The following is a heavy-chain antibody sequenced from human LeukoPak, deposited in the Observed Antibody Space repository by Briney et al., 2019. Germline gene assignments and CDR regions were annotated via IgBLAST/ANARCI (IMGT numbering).Heavy chain of an antibody. V-gene: IGHV3-9*01. CDR2: INWNSGNI. J-gene: IGHJ4*02. Sequence: GGSLRLSCAASGFTFGDYAMHWVRQPPGKGLEWVSGINWNSGNIGHADSVKGRFTISRDNAKNSLSLQMNGLRAEDTALYYCVRGKGDYWGQGTLVTVSS. CDR1: GFTFGDYA. D-gene: IGHD4-23*01. CDR3: VRGKGDY.